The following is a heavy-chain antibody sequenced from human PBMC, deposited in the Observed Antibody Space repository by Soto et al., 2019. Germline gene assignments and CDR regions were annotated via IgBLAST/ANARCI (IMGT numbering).Heavy chain of an antibody. J-gene: IGHJ4*02. D-gene: IGHD3-22*01. CDR2: IYYSGST. CDR1: GGSVSSGSYY. CDR3: ARAGDYYDSSGYYPQSFDY. V-gene: IGHV4-61*01. Sequence: PSETLSLTCTVSGGSVSSGSYYWSWIRQPPGKGLEWIGYIYYSGSTNYNPSLKSRVTISVDTSKNQFSLKLSSVTAADTAVYYCARAGDYYDSSGYYPQSFDYWGQGTLVTVS.